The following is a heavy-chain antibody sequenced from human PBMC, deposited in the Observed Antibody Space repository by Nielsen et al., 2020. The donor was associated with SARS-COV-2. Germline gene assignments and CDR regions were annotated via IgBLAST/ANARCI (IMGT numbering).Heavy chain of an antibody. CDR2: ISSSGSTI. Sequence: GESLKISCAASGFTFSSYVMSWIRQAPGKGLEWVSYISSSGSTIYYADSVKGRFTISRDNAKNSLYLQMNSLRAEDTAVYYCAREVGYYYDSSGYYLNWFDPWGQGTLVTVSS. V-gene: IGHV3-11*04. D-gene: IGHD3-22*01. CDR3: AREVGYYYDSSGYYLNWFDP. CDR1: GFTFSSYV. J-gene: IGHJ5*02.